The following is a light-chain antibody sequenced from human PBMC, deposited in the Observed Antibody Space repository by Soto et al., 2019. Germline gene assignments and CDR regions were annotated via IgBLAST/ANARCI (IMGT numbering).Light chain of an antibody. V-gene: IGKV3-11*01. Sequence: EIVLTQSPATLCLSPGERATLSCRASQSVGNWLFWYQQKRGQAPRLLIYDASSRAAGVPERFSASGSGTDFTLTISSLEPEDFTVYYCQQHSNWPLTFGGGTKVDIK. CDR1: QSVGNW. CDR3: QQHSNWPLT. CDR2: DAS. J-gene: IGKJ4*01.